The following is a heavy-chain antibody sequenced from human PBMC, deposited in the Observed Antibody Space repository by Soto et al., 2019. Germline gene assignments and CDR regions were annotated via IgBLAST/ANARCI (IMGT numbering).Heavy chain of an antibody. V-gene: IGHV6-1*01. CDR3: ARGDQGFDY. Sequence: SPTLSLPCAISGDSVSSNSAAWNWIRQSPSRGLEWLGRTYYRSKWFNDYALSVKSRITINPDTSKNHFSLQLNSVTPEDTAVSYSARGDQGFDYWRQRPLVTVSS. CDR1: GDSVSSNSAA. J-gene: IGHJ4*02. CDR2: TYYRSKWFN. D-gene: IGHD3-16*01.